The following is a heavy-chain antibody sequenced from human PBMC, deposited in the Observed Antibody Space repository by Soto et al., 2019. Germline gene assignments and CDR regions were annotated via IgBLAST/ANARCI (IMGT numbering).Heavy chain of an antibody. CDR1: GFTFSDYY. D-gene: IGHD6-13*01. CDR2: ISSSGSTI. V-gene: IGHV3-11*01. J-gene: IGHJ4*02. CDR3: ARSLGAGKSSSSWGY. Sequence: QVQLVESGGGLVKPGGSLRLSCAASGFTFSDYYMSWIRQAPGKGLEWVSYISSSGSTIYYADSVKGRFTISSDNAKKSLDLEMNSLRAEDTAVYYCARSLGAGKSSSSWGYWGQGTLVTVSS.